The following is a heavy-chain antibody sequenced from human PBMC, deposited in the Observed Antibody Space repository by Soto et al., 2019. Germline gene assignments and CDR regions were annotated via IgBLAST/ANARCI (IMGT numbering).Heavy chain of an antibody. V-gene: IGHV4-34*01. CDR2: INHRGST. J-gene: IGHJ1*01. CDR3: ARGRIITMVRGTEYFQH. D-gene: IGHD3-10*01. Sequence: PSGAPSLTLAFPCVSIRSGRYSLSWIRQPPGEGLEWIEEINHRGSTNYNPSLKSRVTISVDTSKNQFSLKLSSVTAADTAVYYCARGRIITMVRGTEYFQHWGQGTLVTSPQ. CDR1: CVSIRSGRYS.